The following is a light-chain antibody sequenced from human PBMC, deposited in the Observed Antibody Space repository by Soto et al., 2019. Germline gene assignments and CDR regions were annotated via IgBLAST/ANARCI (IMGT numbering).Light chain of an antibody. CDR3: QELNSYPLLT. CDR1: HAISTY. V-gene: IGKV1-9*01. CDR2: SAS. J-gene: IGKJ3*01. Sequence: DIQLTQSPSFLSASVGDRVTITCRASHAISTYLAWYQQNQGKAPKLLIYSASTLQVGVPSRFSGSGSGTEFTLTINNLQPEDFATYYCQELNSYPLLTFGPGTKVDIK.